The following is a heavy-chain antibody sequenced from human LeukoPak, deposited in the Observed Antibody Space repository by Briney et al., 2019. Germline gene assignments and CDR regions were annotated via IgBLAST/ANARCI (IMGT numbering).Heavy chain of an antibody. Sequence: SETLSLTCTVSGGSISRYQWGWLRQFPEKNLEWIGHISHSGSTNYNPPLKSRVSISIDTSKTQFSLKLSSVTAADTAVYYCASQSSPWGLFFWGQGTTVTVSS. D-gene: IGHD7-27*01. CDR2: ISHSGST. V-gene: IGHV4-59*13. CDR3: ASQSSPWGLFF. J-gene: IGHJ3*01. CDR1: GGSISRYQ.